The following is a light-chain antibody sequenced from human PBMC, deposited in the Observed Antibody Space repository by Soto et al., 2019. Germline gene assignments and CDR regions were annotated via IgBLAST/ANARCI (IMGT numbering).Light chain of an antibody. Sequence: DIQMTQSPSYLSESVGDRFTITCQASHDIKKYLSWYQQKAHQVPKLLIHDVSTLATGVPSRFTGSGSGTDFTLTINSLQTEDVATYYCQQFDDLPLTFGGGTKVDIK. CDR2: DVS. J-gene: IGKJ4*01. CDR3: QQFDDLPLT. CDR1: HDIKKY. V-gene: IGKV1-33*01.